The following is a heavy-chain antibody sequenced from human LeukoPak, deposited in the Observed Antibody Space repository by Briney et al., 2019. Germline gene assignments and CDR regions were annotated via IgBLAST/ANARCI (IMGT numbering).Heavy chain of an antibody. D-gene: IGHD3-10*01. CDR1: GGSISSSSYY. J-gene: IGHJ5*02. Sequence: PSETLSLTCTVSGGSISSSSYYWGWIRQPPGKGLEWIGSIYYSGSTYYNPSLKSRVTISVDTSNNQFSLKLSSATAADTAVYYCARGRITMVRGVISRGSNWFDPWGQGTLVTVSS. V-gene: IGHV4-39*01. CDR2: IYYSGST. CDR3: ARGRITMVRGVISRGSNWFDP.